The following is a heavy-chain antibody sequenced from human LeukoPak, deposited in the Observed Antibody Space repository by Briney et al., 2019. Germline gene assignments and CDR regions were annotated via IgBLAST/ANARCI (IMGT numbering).Heavy chain of an antibody. Sequence: SETLSLTCAVYGGSFSGYYWSWIRQPPGKGLEWIGEINHSGSTNYNPSLKSRVTISVDTSKNQFSLKLSSVTAADTAVYYCARGYCSSTSCYRGEGYYYYGMDVWGKGTTVTVSS. CDR1: GGSFSGYY. V-gene: IGHV4-34*01. D-gene: IGHD2-2*01. CDR3: ARGYCSSTSCYRGEGYYYYGMDV. CDR2: INHSGST. J-gene: IGHJ6*04.